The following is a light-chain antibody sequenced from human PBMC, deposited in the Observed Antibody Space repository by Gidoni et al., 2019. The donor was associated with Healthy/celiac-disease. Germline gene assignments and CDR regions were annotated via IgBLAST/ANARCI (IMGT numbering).Light chain of an antibody. CDR1: SSDVGSYNL. Sequence: QSALTQPASVSGSPGPSIPISCTGTSSDVGSYNLVSWYQQHPGKAPKLMIYEGSKRTSGVSNRFSGSKSGNTASLTISGLQAEDEADYYCCSYAGSSTWVFGGGTKLTVL. J-gene: IGLJ3*02. CDR3: CSYAGSSTWV. CDR2: EGS. V-gene: IGLV2-23*01.